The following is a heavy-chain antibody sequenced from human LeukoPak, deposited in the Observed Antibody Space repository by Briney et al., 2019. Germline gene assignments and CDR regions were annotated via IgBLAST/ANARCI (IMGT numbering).Heavy chain of an antibody. V-gene: IGHV3-21*01. J-gene: IGHJ4*02. CDR1: GFTFSSYS. D-gene: IGHD3-16*01. CDR3: ARDIYDYVTLGFDH. Sequence: GGSLRLSCAASGFTFSSYSMNWVRQAPGKGLEWVSSISSSSSYIYYADSVKGRFTISRDNAKNSLYLQMNSLRAEDTAVYYCARDIYDYVTLGFDHWGQGTLVTVPS. CDR2: ISSSSSYI.